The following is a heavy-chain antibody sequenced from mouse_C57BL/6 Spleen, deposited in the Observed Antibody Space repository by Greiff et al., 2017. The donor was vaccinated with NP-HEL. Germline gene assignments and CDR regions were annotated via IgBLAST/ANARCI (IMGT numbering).Heavy chain of an antibody. CDR3: ASRGGKDY. V-gene: IGHV1-54*01. J-gene: IGHJ2*01. CDR2: INPGGGGT. CDR1: GYAFTNYL. D-gene: IGHD1-1*02. Sequence: QVQLKESGAELVRPGTSVKVSCKASGYAFTNYLIEWVKQRPGQGLEWIGVINPGGGGTNYNEKFKGKATLTADKSSSTAYMQLSSLTSEDSAVYFCASRGGKDYWGQGTTLTVSS.